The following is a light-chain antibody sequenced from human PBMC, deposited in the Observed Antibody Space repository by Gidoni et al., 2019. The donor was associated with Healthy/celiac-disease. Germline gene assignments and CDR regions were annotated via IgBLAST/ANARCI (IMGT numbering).Light chain of an antibody. CDR1: QSVSSN. J-gene: IGKJ4*01. V-gene: IGKV3-15*01. CDR2: GAS. Sequence: EIVMTHSTATLSVSPGERATLSCRASQSVSSNSAWYQQKPGQAPRLLNYGASTRATGIPARFSGSGSGTEFTLTISSLQSEDFAVYYCQQYNNWPLTFGGGTKVEIK. CDR3: QQYNNWPLT.